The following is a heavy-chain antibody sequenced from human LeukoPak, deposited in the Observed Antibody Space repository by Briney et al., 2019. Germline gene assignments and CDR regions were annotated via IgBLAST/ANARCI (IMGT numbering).Heavy chain of an antibody. V-gene: IGHV4-59*01. D-gene: IGHD6-19*01. Sequence: SETLSLTCTVSGGSISSYYWSWIRQPPGKGLEWIGYIYYSGSTKYNPSLKSRVTISVDTSKNQFSLKLSSVTAADTAVYYCARGGGDSSGWSLFDYWGQGTLVTVSS. CDR2: IYYSGST. CDR3: ARGGGDSSGWSLFDY. CDR1: GGSISSYY. J-gene: IGHJ4*02.